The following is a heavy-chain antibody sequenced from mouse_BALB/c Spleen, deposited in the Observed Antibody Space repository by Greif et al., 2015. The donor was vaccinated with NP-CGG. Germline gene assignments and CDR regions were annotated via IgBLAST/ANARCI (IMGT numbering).Heavy chain of an antibody. V-gene: IGHV1S29*02. CDR1: GYTFTDYN. D-gene: IGHD1-1*02. CDR3: AREGYYGYAMDY. J-gene: IGHJ4*01. Sequence: EVKLMESGPELVKPGASVKISCKASGYTFTDYNMHWVKQSHGKSLEWIGYIYPYNGGTGHNQKFKSKATLTVDNSSSTAYMELRSLTSEDSAVYYCAREGYYGYAMDYWGQGTSVTVSS. CDR2: IYPYNGGT.